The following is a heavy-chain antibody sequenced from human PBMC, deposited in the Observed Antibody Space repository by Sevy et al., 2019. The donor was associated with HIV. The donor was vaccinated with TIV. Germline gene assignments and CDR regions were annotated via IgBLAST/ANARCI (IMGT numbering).Heavy chain of an antibody. CDR3: ARDHVKDGDLGDYYYFAMDV. V-gene: IGHV3-11*01. J-gene: IGHJ6*02. CDR2: ISGSGSDI. D-gene: IGHD4-17*01. CDR1: GFTSSDYY. Sequence: GGSLRLSCAASGFTSSDYYMSWIRQAPGKGLEWLSYISGSGSDISYADSVKGRFTISRDNAKNSLYLQRSSLRADDKAVYSGARDHVKDGDLGDYYYFAMDVWGQGTTVTVSS.